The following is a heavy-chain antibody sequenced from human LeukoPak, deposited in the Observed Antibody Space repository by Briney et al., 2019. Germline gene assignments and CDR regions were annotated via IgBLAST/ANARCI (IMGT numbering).Heavy chain of an antibody. V-gene: IGHV4-34*01. CDR1: GGSFSGYY. Sequence: SETLSLTCAVYGGSFSGYYWSWIRQPPGKVLEWIGEINHSGSTNYNPSLKSRVTISVDTSKNQFSLKLSSVTAADTAVYYCARGGMVRGTIDYWGQGTLVTVSS. CDR3: ARGGMVRGTIDY. CDR2: INHSGST. D-gene: IGHD3-10*01. J-gene: IGHJ4*02.